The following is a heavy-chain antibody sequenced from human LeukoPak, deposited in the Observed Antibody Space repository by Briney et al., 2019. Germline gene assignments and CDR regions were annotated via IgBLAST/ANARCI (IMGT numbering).Heavy chain of an antibody. CDR1: GGSISGSSLY. CDR3: MAHGNSGGFTRH. CDR2: IYFSGST. D-gene: IGHD4-23*01. V-gene: IGHV4-39*01. J-gene: IGHJ1*01. Sequence: TSETLSLTCTVSGGSISGSSLYWGWIRQSPGKGLEWIGNIYFSGSTYYNPSLESRVTISVDSSRNRFPLKLNSVTAADTATYFCMAHGNSGGFTRHWGQGTLVTVSS.